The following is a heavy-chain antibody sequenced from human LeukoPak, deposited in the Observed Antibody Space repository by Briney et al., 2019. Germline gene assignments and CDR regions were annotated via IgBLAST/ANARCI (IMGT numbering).Heavy chain of an antibody. V-gene: IGHV3-23*01. CDR2: ISPSGGIT. D-gene: IGHD3-16*01. CDR1: GFTFSSHG. J-gene: IGHJ1*01. Sequence: PGGTLRLSCAACGFTFSSHGMNWVRQAPGKGLEWVSGISPSGGITYYTDSMKGRFTISRDNSKNTVSLQMNSLRGDDTAVYYCAKDDAWGRYKDWGQGTLVTVSS. CDR3: AKDDAWGRYKD.